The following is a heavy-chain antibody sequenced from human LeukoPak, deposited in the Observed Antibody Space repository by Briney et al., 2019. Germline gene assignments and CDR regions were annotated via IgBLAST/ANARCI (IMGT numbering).Heavy chain of an antibody. CDR3: ARDFEDGWYSWFDS. J-gene: IGHJ5*01. Sequence: ASVKVSCKASGYTFTSYDINWVRQATGQGLEWLGRINPNSGDTNYAQKFQGRVTMTRDTSISTAYMELSRLRSDDTAVYYCARDFEDGWYSWFDSWGQGTLVTVSS. V-gene: IGHV1-2*06. D-gene: IGHD2-15*01. CDR2: INPNSGDT. CDR1: GYTFTSYD.